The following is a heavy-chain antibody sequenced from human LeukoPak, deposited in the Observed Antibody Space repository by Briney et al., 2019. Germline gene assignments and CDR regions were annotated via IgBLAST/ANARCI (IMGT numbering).Heavy chain of an antibody. CDR3: ARVESYFDY. CDR2: IYSSGST. D-gene: IGHD3-3*01. Sequence: PSETLSLTCNVSGGSIRGYYWSWIRQPPGKGLEWIGYIYSSGSTYYNPSLKSRVTISVDTSKNQFSLKLSSVTAADTAVYYCARVESYFDYWGQGTLVTVSS. J-gene: IGHJ4*02. CDR1: GGSIRGYY. V-gene: IGHV4-59*08.